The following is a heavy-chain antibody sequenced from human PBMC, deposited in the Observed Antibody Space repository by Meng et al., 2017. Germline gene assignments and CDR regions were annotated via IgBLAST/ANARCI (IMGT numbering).Heavy chain of an antibody. D-gene: IGHD3-10*01. V-gene: IGHV4-61*01. CDR1: GGSVSSGSYY. CDR3: AREGIWGSALDY. Sequence: SETLSLTCTVSGGSVSSGSYYWSWIRQPPGKGLEWIGYIYYSGSTNYNPSLKSRVTISVDTSKNQFSLKLSSVTAADTAVYYCAREGIWGSALDYWGQGTLVTSPQ. CDR2: IYYSGST. J-gene: IGHJ4*02.